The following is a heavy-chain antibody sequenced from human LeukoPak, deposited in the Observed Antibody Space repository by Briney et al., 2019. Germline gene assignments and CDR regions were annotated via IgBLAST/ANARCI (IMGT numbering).Heavy chain of an antibody. D-gene: IGHD3-10*01. CDR2: IWYDGSNK. CDR3: AKLGLYGSGSYWDY. CDR1: GFTFSSYS. Sequence: PGRSLRLSCAASGFTFSSYSMHWARQAPGKGLEWVAVIWYDGSNKYYADSVKGRFTISRDNSKNTLYLQMNSLRAEDTAVYYCAKLGLYGSGSYWDYWGQGTLVTVSS. J-gene: IGHJ4*02. V-gene: IGHV3-33*06.